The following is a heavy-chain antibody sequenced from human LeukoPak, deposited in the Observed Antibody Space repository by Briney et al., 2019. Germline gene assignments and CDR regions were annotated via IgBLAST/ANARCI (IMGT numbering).Heavy chain of an antibody. CDR3: ARDLYDSSGYYYGY. CDR2: ISAYNGNT. V-gene: IGHV1-18*01. D-gene: IGHD3-22*01. J-gene: IGHJ4*02. Sequence: GASVKVSCKASGYTFTSYGISWVRQAPGQGLEWMGWISAYNGNTNYAQKLQGRVAMTTDTSTSTAYMELRSLRSDDTAVYYCARDLYDSSGYYYGYWGQGTLVTVSS. CDR1: GYTFTSYG.